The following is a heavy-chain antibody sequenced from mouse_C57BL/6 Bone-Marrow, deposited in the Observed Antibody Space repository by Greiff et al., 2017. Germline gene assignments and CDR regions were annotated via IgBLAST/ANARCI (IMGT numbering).Heavy chain of an antibody. V-gene: IGHV8-8*01. CDR1: GFSLSTFGMG. D-gene: IGHD1-1*01. CDR3: ARMRYYGSSLYYFDY. CDR2: IWWDDDK. J-gene: IGHJ2*01. Sequence: QVTLKVSGPGILQPSQTLSLTCSFSGFSLSTFGMGVGWIRQPSGKGLVWLAHIWWDDDKYYKPALKSRLTISKATSQNQLFLMIANVDTAVTSTYFCARMRYYGSSLYYFDYGGQGTTLTVSS.